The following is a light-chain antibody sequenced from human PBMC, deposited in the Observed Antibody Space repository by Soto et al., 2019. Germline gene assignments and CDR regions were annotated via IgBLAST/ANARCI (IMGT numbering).Light chain of an antibody. J-gene: IGLJ1*01. CDR1: SSNIGATYD. CDR2: GNS. V-gene: IGLV1-40*01. Sequence: QSVLTQPPSVSGAPGQRVTISCTGSSSNIGATYDVQGYQQLPGTAPKLLIYGNSNRPSGVPDRFSGSKSGTSAALAITGLQADDEADYYCQSYDSSLSAHYVFGAGTKRTVL. CDR3: QSYDSSLSAHYV.